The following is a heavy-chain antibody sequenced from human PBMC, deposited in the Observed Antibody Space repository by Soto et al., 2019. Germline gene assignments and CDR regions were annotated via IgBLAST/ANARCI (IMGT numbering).Heavy chain of an antibody. CDR3: AADRTYCGGDCYVD. Sequence: QMQLVQSGPEVKKPGTSVKVSCKASGFTFTSSAVQWVRQARGQRLEWIGWIVVGSGNTNYAQKFQERDTITRDMSTSTGYRELSSLRSEDTAVYYCAADRTYCGGDCYVDWGQGTLVTVSS. D-gene: IGHD2-21*02. V-gene: IGHV1-58*01. CDR2: IVVGSGNT. CDR1: GFTFTSSA. J-gene: IGHJ4*02.